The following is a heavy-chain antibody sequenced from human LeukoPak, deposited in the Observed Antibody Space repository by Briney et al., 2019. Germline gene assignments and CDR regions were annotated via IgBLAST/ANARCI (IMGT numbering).Heavy chain of an antibody. J-gene: IGHJ6*02. CDR3: ARHPYYYGSGSYLHGMDV. CDR2: IYPGDSDT. CDR1: GYSFTSYW. V-gene: IGHV5-51*01. D-gene: IGHD3-10*01. Sequence: GESLKISCKGSGYSFTSYWIGWVRQMPGKGLEWMGIIYPGDSDTRYSPSFQGQVTISADKSISTAYLQWSSLKASDTAMYYCARHPYYYGSGSYLHGMDVWGQGTTVTVSS.